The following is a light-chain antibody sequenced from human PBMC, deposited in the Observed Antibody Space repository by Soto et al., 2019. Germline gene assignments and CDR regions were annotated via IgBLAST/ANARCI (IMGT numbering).Light chain of an antibody. CDR1: QSVSSN. Sequence: EIVMTQSPATLSVSPGERATLSCRASQSVSSNLAWYQQRPGQAPSLLIYDVSTRATGFPARFSGRGSGTEFTLTISSLQSEDFAVYYCQQYHHSPWTFGQGTKVEIK. J-gene: IGKJ1*01. CDR2: DVS. V-gene: IGKV3-15*01. CDR3: QQYHHSPWT.